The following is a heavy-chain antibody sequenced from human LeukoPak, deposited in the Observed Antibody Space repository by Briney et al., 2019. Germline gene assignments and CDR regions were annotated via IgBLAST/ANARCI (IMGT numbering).Heavy chain of an antibody. CDR3: ASLLKYCSGGSCLDPNFDY. D-gene: IGHD2-15*01. J-gene: IGHJ4*02. Sequence: GESLKISCKGSGYSFTSYWISWVRQMPGKGLEWMGRIDPSDSYTNYSPTFQGHVTISADKSISTAYLQWSSLKASDTAMYYCASLLKYCSGGSCLDPNFDYWGQGTLVTVSS. CDR2: IDPSDSYT. CDR1: GYSFTSYW. V-gene: IGHV5-10-1*01.